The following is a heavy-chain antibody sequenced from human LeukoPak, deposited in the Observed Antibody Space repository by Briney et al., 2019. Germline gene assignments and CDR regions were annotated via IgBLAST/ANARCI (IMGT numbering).Heavy chain of an antibody. Sequence: GGSLRPSCAASGFTFSSYAMHWVRQAPGKGLEWVAVISYDGSNKYYADSVKGRFTISRDNSKNTLYLQMNSLRAEDTAVYYCARGMPFGGYWGQGTLVTVSS. D-gene: IGHD3-16*01. CDR1: GFTFSSYA. V-gene: IGHV3-30-3*01. CDR3: ARGMPFGGY. CDR2: ISYDGSNK. J-gene: IGHJ4*02.